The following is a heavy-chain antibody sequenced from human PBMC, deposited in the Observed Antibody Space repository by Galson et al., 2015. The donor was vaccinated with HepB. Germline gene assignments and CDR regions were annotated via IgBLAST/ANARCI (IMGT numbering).Heavy chain of an antibody. CDR1: GGSIRSSSHF. CDR2: VYYSGNT. J-gene: IGHJ5*01. V-gene: IGHV4-39*01. D-gene: IGHD3-10*01. Sequence: ETLSLTCTVSGGSIRSSSHFWVWIRQPPGKGLEWIGSVYYSGNTYYNPSLKSRVTMSVDTSKNQFSLKLSSVTAADTELSFRENWF. CDR3: ENWF.